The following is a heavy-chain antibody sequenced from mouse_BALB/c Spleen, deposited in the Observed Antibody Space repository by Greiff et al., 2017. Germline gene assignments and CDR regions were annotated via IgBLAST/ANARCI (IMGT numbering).Heavy chain of an antibody. V-gene: IGHV1-9*01. CDR2: ILPGSGST. CDR1: GYTFSSYW. D-gene: IGHD2-1*01. J-gene: IGHJ4*01. Sequence: VQLQQSGAELMKPGASVKISCKATGYTFSSYWIEWVKQRPGHGLEWIGEILPGSGSTNYNEKFKGKATFTADTSSNTAYMQLSSLTSEDSAVYYCARNGNYEGYYAMDYWGQGTSVTVSS. CDR3: ARNGNYEGYYAMDY.